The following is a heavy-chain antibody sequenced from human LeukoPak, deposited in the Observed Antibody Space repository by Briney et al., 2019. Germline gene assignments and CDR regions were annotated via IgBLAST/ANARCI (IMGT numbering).Heavy chain of an antibody. CDR1: GFTFGNSA. D-gene: IGHD6-13*01. Sequence: GGSLRLSCAATGFTFGNSAMSWVRQAPGKGPEWVSTFSRSGPDTYYADSVKGRFTIFRDNSKNTLYLQMNSLRAEDTAVYYCAKGSLGSWYYFDYWGQGTLVTVSS. CDR2: FSRSGPDT. V-gene: IGHV3-23*01. CDR3: AKGSLGSWYYFDY. J-gene: IGHJ4*02.